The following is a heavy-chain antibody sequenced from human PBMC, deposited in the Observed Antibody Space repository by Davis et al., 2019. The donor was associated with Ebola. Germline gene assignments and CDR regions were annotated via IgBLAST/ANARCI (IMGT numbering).Heavy chain of an antibody. J-gene: IGHJ4*02. Sequence: GESLKIPCAASGFTFSSYAMSWVRQAPGKGLEWVSAISGSGGSTYYADSVKGRFTISRDNSKNTLYLQMNSLRAEDTAVYYCAKGRYSYGLGSYFDYWGQGTLVTVSS. CDR3: AKGRYSYGLGSYFDY. CDR1: GFTFSSYA. V-gene: IGHV3-23*01. CDR2: ISGSGGST. D-gene: IGHD5-18*01.